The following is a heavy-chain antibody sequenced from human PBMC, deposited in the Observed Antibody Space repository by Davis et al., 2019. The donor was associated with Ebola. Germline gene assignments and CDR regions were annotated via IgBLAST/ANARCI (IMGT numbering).Heavy chain of an antibody. D-gene: IGHD2-15*01. V-gene: IGHV3-9*01. CDR1: GFTFDDYA. CDR2: ISWNSGSI. CDR3: AKDLSTWSYAFDI. Sequence: GGSLRLSCAASGFTFDDYAMHWVRQAPGKGLEWVSGISWNSGSIGYADSVKGRFTISRDNAKNSLYLQMNSLRAEDTALYYCAKDLSTWSYAFDIWGQGTMVTVSS. J-gene: IGHJ3*02.